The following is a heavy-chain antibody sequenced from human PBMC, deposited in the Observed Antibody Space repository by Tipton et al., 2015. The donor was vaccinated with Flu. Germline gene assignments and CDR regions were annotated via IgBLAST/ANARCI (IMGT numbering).Heavy chain of an antibody. Sequence: LSCTVSGGSIISSDYYWGWIRQPPGKGLEWIRSIYLSGSTDYNPTLKSPVTILLDTSKNQFSLKLSSVTAADTAVYYCARGASSGWFDPWGQGTLVTVSS. J-gene: IGHJ5*02. D-gene: IGHD2-8*02. V-gene: IGHV4-39*07. CDR2: IYLSGST. CDR3: ARGASSGWFDP. CDR1: GGSIISSDYY.